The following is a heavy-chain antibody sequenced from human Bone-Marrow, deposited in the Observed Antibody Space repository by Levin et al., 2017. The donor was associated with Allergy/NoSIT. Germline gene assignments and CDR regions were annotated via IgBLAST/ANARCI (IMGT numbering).Heavy chain of an antibody. CDR2: ISFDGSNK. V-gene: IGHV3-33*05. Sequence: GESLKISCAASGFTFSSYAMHWVRQAPGKGLEWVSTISFDGSNKFYGDSVKGRFTISRDNSKGMLSLQMNSLRAEDTAVYYCASSGGSGAYIYYFYAMDVWGQGTTVTVSS. J-gene: IGHJ6*02. D-gene: IGHD3-10*01. CDR1: GFTFSSYA. CDR3: ASSGGSGAYIYYFYAMDV.